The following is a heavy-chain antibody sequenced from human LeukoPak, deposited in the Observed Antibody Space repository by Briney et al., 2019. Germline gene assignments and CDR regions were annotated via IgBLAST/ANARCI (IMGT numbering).Heavy chain of an antibody. V-gene: IGHV1-18*01. J-gene: IGHJ5*02. CDR3: ARDWDGRSDCFDP. CDR1: GYSFITFG. Sequence: ASVKTSCKASGYSFITFGISWVRQAPGHGLEWMGYISGPSDDINYADNFQDRLTMTTDTSTSTAYMELRSLTSDDTAVYYCARDWDGRSDCFDPWGQGTLVIVSS. D-gene: IGHD1-26*01. CDR2: ISGPSDDI.